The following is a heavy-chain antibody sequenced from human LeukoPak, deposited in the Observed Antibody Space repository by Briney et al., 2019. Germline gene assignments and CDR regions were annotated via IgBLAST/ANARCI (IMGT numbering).Heavy chain of an antibody. D-gene: IGHD1-26*01. Sequence: SETLSLTCAVSRYSISSGYYWGWIRQPPGKGLEWIGSIYHTGSTYYNPSLKSRVTISLDTSKNQFSLKLSSVTAADTAVYYCATFSGSYSYFGYWGQGTLVTVSS. V-gene: IGHV4-38-2*01. CDR3: ATFSGSYSYFGY. CDR1: RYSISSGYY. J-gene: IGHJ4*02. CDR2: IYHTGST.